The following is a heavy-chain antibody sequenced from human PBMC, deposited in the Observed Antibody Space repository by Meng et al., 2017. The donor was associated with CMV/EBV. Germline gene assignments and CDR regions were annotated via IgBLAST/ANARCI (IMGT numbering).Heavy chain of an antibody. Sequence: GGSLRLSCAASGFTFSNSDMNWVRQAPGKGLEWVSGVSWNGSRTHYADSVKGRFIISRDNSRNFLYQQMNSLRAEDTAVYYCAHQPIPTVFPALPPDYWGQGTLVTVSS. D-gene: IGHD2-21*02. V-gene: IGHV3-19*01. J-gene: IGHJ4*02. CDR2: VSWNGSRT. CDR3: AHQPIPTVFPALPPDY. CDR1: GFTFSNSD.